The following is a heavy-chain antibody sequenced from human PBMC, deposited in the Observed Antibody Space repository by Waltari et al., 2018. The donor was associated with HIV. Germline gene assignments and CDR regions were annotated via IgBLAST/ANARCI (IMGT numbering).Heavy chain of an antibody. J-gene: IGHJ2*01. CDR3: ARAGVVPALFDL. D-gene: IGHD2-2*01. Sequence: QVQLQESGPGLLKPSETLSLTCVVSGYSISSDDNWGWVRHPPGKGLEWIGSVYHSGSTLHNPSLNSRVTISIDTSKSQFSLKLSSVTAADTAVYYCARAGVVPALFDLWGRGTLVTVSS. CDR1: GYSISSDDN. V-gene: IGHV4-38-2*01. CDR2: VYHSGST.